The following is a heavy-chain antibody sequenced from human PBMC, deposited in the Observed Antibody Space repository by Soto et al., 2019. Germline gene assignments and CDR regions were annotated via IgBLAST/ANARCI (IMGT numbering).Heavy chain of an antibody. J-gene: IGHJ3*02. CDR1: GFTFSSYS. CDR2: ISSSSSYI. Sequence: EVQLVESGGGLVKPGGSLRLSCAASGFTFSSYSMNWVLQAPGKGLEWVSSISSSSSYIYYADSVKGRFTISRYNAKNSLYLQMNSLRVEDTAVYYCARDIGGRYFASKIAFEIWGQGTMVTVSS. V-gene: IGHV3-21*01. CDR3: ARDIGGRYFASKIAFEI. D-gene: IGHD3-16*01.